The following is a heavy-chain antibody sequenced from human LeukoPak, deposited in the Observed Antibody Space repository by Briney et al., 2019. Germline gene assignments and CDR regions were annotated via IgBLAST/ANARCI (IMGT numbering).Heavy chain of an antibody. CDR2: IYYSGST. D-gene: IGHD4-17*01. V-gene: IGHV4-30-4*07. J-gene: IGHJ4*02. Sequence: PSETLSLTCAVSGGSISSGGYSWSWIRQPPGKGLEWIGYIYYSGSTYYNPSLKSRVTISVDTSKNQFSLKLSSVTAADTAVYYCARDLVTTVTTGDYWGQGTLVTVSS. CDR1: GGSISSGGYS. CDR3: ARDLVTTVTTGDY.